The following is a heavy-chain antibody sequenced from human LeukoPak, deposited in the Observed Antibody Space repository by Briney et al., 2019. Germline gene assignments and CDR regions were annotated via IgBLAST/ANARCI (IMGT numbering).Heavy chain of an antibody. Sequence: GGSLRLSCAASGFTFSSYAMSWVRQAPGKGLEWVSAISGSGGSTYYADSVKGRFTISRDNSKNTLYLQMNSLRAEDTAVYYCAKAPDYDFWSGINWFDPWGQGTLVTVSS. CDR1: GFTFSSYA. CDR2: ISGSGGST. J-gene: IGHJ5*02. D-gene: IGHD3-3*01. CDR3: AKAPDYDFWSGINWFDP. V-gene: IGHV3-23*01.